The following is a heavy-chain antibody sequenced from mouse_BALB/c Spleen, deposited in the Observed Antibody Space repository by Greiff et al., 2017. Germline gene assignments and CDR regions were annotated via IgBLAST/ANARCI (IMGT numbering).Heavy chain of an antibody. Sequence: EVKVEESGPSLVKPSQTLSLTCSVTGDSITSGYWNWIRKFPGNKLEYMGYISYSGSTYYNPSLKSRISITRDTSKNQYYLQLNSVTTEDTATYYCARYPTGTGAMDYWGQGTSVTVSS. J-gene: IGHJ4*01. CDR2: ISYSGST. V-gene: IGHV3-8*02. CDR1: GDSITSGY. D-gene: IGHD4-1*02. CDR3: ARYPTGTGAMDY.